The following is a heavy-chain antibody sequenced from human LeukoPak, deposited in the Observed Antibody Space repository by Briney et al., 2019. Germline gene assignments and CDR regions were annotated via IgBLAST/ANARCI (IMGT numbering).Heavy chain of an antibody. CDR3: TTDYGSGSYHYFNY. J-gene: IGHJ4*02. CDR2: IKSKTDGGTT. CDR1: GVTFSNAW. Sequence: GGSLRLSCAASGVTFSNAWMSWVREAPGKGREWVGRIKSKTDGGTTDYAAPVKGRFAISRDDSRNTRDLQMNSLRTEDTAVYYWTTDYGSGSYHYFNYWGQGTLVTVSS. V-gene: IGHV3-15*01. D-gene: IGHD3-10*01.